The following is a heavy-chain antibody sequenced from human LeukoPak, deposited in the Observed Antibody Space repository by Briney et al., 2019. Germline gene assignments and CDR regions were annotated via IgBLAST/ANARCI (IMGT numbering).Heavy chain of an antibody. V-gene: IGHV4-31*03. J-gene: IGHJ4*02. CDR1: GGTFSSGGYY. CDR3: ARAYGSGTHFDY. CDR2: ISYSGSS. Sequence: TLTLTCTVSGGTFSSGGYYWSWLRQHPGMGLEWFSYISYSGSSYDNPYLKSRVTISVDTSKNQFSLKLSSVTAADAAVYYCARAYGSGTHFDYWGQGTLVTVSS. D-gene: IGHD3-10*01.